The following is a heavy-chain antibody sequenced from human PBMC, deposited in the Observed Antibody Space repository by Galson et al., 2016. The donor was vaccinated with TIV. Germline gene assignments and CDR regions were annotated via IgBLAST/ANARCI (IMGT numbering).Heavy chain of an antibody. CDR3: ARDLMTSVTTPFDF. CDR1: GFTFSDYY. CDR2: INPASGAT. D-gene: IGHD4-17*01. J-gene: IGHJ4*01. Sequence: KVSCKASGFTFSDYYIHWIRQAPGQGLEWVGWINPASGATNLAQALQGRVAMTRDTSITTTYMELSSLTSDDTAVYYCARDLMTSVTTPFDFWGQGTLVTVSS. V-gene: IGHV1-2*02.